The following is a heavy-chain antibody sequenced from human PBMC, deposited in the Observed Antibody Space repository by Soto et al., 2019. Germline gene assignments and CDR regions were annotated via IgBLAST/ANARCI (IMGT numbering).Heavy chain of an antibody. D-gene: IGHD3-22*01. CDR3: ARDLRIYYDSSGYFRPRY. V-gene: IGHV3-74*01. CDR1: GFTFSSYW. Sequence: EVQLVESGGGLVQPGGSLRLSCAASGFTFSSYWMHWVSQAPGKGLVWVSRINSDGSSTSYADSVKGRFTISRDNAKNTLYLQMNSLRAEDTAVYYCARDLRIYYDSSGYFRPRYWGQGTLVTVSS. J-gene: IGHJ4*02. CDR2: INSDGSST.